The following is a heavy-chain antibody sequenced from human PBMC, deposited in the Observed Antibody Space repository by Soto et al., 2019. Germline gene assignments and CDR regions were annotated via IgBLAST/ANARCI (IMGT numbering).Heavy chain of an antibody. J-gene: IGHJ6*02. Sequence: NPSETLSLTCTVSGGSVSSSYYWGWIRQPPGKGLEWVGSMYYSGDTYYNPSLNSLVTISADTSKNQFSLNLRSVTAADTAVYYCARVRGRTYVLRYFDWPTDGMDVWGQGTTVTVSS. CDR2: MYYSGDT. CDR1: GGSVSSSYY. V-gene: IGHV4-39*07. CDR3: ARVRGRTYVLRYFDWPTDGMDV. D-gene: IGHD3-9*01.